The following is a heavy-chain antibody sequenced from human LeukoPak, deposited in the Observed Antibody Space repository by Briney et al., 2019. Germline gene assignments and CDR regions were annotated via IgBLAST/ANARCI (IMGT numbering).Heavy chain of an antibody. J-gene: IGHJ4*02. CDR1: GFTFCSYA. V-gene: IGHV3-23*01. D-gene: IGHD6-13*01. Sequence: GGSLRLSCAASGFTFCSYAMSWVRQAPGKGLEWVSGISGSGGSTYYADSVKGRFTISRDNSTNTLYLQMNSLRAEDTAVYYCARDRLRYSSSYFDYWGQGTLVTVSS. CDR2: ISGSGGST. CDR3: ARDRLRYSSSYFDY.